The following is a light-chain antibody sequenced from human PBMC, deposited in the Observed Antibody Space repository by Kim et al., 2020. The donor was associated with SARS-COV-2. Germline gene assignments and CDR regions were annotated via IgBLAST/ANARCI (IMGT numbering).Light chain of an antibody. CDR2: GAS. Sequence: PVARAAPSSWTSLSIISYYLAWYQQKPGQAPWLLIYGASNRATGTPARFSGSGSGTDFTLTINRLEPEDFAVYYCQQRGNSPWTFGPGTKVDIK. V-gene: IGKV3-20*01. J-gene: IGKJ1*01. CDR1: LSIISYY. CDR3: QQRGNSPWT.